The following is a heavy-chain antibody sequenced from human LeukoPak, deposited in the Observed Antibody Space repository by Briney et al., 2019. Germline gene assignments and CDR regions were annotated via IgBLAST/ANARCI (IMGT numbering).Heavy chain of an antibody. V-gene: IGHV3-48*01. Sequence: GGSLRLSCAASGFTFSSYSMNWVRQAPGKGLEWVSYISSSSSTIYYADSVKGRFTISRDNAKNSLYLQMNSLRAEDTAVYYCARAPYKYSSSRPPTTGGYWGQGTLVTVSS. CDR3: ARAPYKYSSSRPPTTGGY. D-gene: IGHD6-6*01. CDR1: GFTFSSYS. CDR2: ISSSSSTI. J-gene: IGHJ4*02.